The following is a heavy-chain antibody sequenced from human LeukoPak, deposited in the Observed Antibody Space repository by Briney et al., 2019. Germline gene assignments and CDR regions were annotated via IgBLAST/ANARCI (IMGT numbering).Heavy chain of an antibody. V-gene: IGHV3-23*01. J-gene: IGHJ5*02. CDR2: ISGSGGST. Sequence: PGGSLRLSCAASGFTFSSYAVSWVRQAPGKGLEWVSAISGSGGSTYYADSVKGRFTISRDNSKNTLYLQMNSLRAEDTAVYYCAKRGYSGYDPWFDPWGQGTLVTVSS. CDR3: AKRGYSGYDPWFDP. D-gene: IGHD5-12*01. CDR1: GFTFSSYA.